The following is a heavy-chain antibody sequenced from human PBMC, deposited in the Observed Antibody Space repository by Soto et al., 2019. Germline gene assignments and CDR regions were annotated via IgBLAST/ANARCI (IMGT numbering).Heavy chain of an antibody. D-gene: IGHD2-21*01. V-gene: IGHV3-74*01. CDR2: INSDGTIS. CDR3: ARLSGDHSAFFSYGMDA. Sequence: GGSLGLSYAASGFTFDTYWMNWVRQAPGKGPEWLSGINSDGTISSYADSVKGRFTISRDNARNTLSLQMNSLRADDTAVYYCARLSGDHSAFFSYGMDAWGQGTTVTVSS. CDR1: GFTFDTYW. J-gene: IGHJ6*02.